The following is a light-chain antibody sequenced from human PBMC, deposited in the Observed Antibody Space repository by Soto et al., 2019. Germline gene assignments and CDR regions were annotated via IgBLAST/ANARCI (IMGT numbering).Light chain of an antibody. CDR3: SSYTTSNTRQIV. Sequence: SALTQPASVSGSPGQSITISCTGTSSDVGGYNYVSWYQQHPGKAPKFMIYDVSNRPSVVSNRFSGSKSGNTASLTISGLQAEDEADYYCSSYTTSNTRQIVFGTGTKVTVL. J-gene: IGLJ1*01. CDR1: SSDVGGYNY. CDR2: DVS. V-gene: IGLV2-14*01.